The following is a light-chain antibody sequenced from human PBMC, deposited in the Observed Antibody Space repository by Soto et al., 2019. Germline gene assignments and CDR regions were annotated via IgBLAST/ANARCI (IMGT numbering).Light chain of an antibody. J-gene: IGLJ2*01. CDR3: QVWDRTVTVV. V-gene: IGLV3-21*02. CDR2: DDT. Sequence: SYELTQPPSVSVAPGQTATVTCGGDKVGTKGVHWYQQRPGQAPVVVVYDDTDRPSGIPERFSGSSSGNTATLTITRVEAGDEADYYCQVWDRTVTVVFGGGTKLTVL. CDR1: KVGTKG.